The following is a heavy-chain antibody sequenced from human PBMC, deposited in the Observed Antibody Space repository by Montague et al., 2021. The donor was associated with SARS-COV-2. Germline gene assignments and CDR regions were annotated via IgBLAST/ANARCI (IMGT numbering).Heavy chain of an antibody. CDR2: IYYTGST. V-gene: IGHV4-59*01. Sequence: SETLSLTCTVSGGSIGTYYWNWIRQSPGKGLEWLGYIYYTGSTXXXPSXXXRVTISMDTSRDQLSLRLKSVTAADTAVYYCARDNYGDWGYYGLDVWGQGTTVIVPS. D-gene: IGHD4-17*01. CDR3: ARDNYGDWGYYGLDV. J-gene: IGHJ6*02. CDR1: GGSIGTYY.